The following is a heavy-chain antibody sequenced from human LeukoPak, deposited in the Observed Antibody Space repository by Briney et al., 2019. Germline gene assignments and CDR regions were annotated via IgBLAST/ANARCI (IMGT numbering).Heavy chain of an antibody. CDR3: ARPTLSSGTYGGLDY. CDR1: GFPFSSYE. D-gene: IGHD3-22*01. J-gene: IGHJ4*02. CDR2: ISSGGGSTI. Sequence: GGSLRLSCAASGFPFSSYEMNWVRQAPGKGLEWVSYISSGGGSTIYYADSVKGRFTISRDDARDSLFLQMNSLRAEDTAVYYCARPTLSSGTYGGLDYWVKGTLVTVSS. V-gene: IGHV3-48*03.